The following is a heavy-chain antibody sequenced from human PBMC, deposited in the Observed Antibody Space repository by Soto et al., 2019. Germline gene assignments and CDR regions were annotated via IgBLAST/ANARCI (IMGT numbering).Heavy chain of an antibody. CDR1: GDTFNFYS. CDR3: ATSYGSGYRDFDF. Sequence: QVQLVQSGAEVKRPGSSVKVSCKASGDTFNFYSINWVRQSPGLALEWMGRVNPILSMSNYAQRFQGRVTMTEDKCTSADYMDLSVLRSADSAIYYCATSYGSGYRDFDFWGQGALVTVSS. J-gene: IGHJ4*02. D-gene: IGHD3-10*01. CDR2: VNPILSMS. V-gene: IGHV1-69*04.